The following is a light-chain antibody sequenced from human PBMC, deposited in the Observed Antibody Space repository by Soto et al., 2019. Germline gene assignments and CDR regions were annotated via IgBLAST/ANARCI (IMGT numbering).Light chain of an antibody. CDR3: SSYTSSNVV. CDR1: SSDVGGYNY. CDR2: DVS. Sequence: QSVLTQPASVSGSPGQSITISCTGTSSDVGGYNYDSWYQQHPGKAPKLMIYDVSNRPSGVSNRFSGSKSGNTASLTISGLQAEDEADYYCSSYTSSNVVFGGGTKLTVL. V-gene: IGLV2-14*01. J-gene: IGLJ2*01.